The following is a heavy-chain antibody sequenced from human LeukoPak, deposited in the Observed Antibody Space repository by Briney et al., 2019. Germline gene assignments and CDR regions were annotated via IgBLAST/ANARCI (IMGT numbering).Heavy chain of an antibody. CDR1: GGSIISYY. D-gene: IGHD6-13*01. CDR3: ATGAGYISSWPFDY. Sequence: PSETLSLTCTVSGGSIISYYWTWIRQPPGRRLEWIGYIYYSGSTNHNPSLKSRVTISVDTSKNQFSLKLSSVTAADTAVYYCATGAGYISSWPFDYWGQGTLVTVSS. J-gene: IGHJ4*02. V-gene: IGHV4-59*01. CDR2: IYYSGST.